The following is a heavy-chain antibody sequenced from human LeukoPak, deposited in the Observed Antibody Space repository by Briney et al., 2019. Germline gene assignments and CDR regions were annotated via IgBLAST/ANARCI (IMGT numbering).Heavy chain of an antibody. V-gene: IGHV4-59*08. J-gene: IGHJ4*02. CDR3: AKTSRDGYNYYFDY. CDR1: GGSISSYY. Sequence: SETLSLTCTVSGGSISSYYWSWIRQPPGKGLEWIGYIYYSGSTNYNPSLKSRVTISVDTSKNQFSLKLSSVTAADTAVYYCAKTSRDGYNYYFDYWGQGTLVTVSS. CDR2: IYYSGST. D-gene: IGHD5-24*01.